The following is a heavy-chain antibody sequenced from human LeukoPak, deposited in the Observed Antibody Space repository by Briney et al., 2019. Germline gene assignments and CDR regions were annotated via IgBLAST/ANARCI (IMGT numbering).Heavy chain of an antibody. CDR2: ITGNSGLI. J-gene: IGHJ4*02. Sequence: GGSLRLSCAASGFTFSTYAMNWVRQAPGKGLEWVSVITGNSGLIYYADSVKGRFTISRDNSKNTVYLQMNSLRAEDTATYYCVKDRKPDSRYNFDYWGQGTLVTVSS. CDR1: GFTFSTYA. CDR3: VKDRKPDSRYNFDY. V-gene: IGHV3-23*01. D-gene: IGHD5-12*01.